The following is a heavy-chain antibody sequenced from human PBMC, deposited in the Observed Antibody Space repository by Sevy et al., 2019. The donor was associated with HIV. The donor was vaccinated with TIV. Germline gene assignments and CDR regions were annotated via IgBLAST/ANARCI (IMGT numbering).Heavy chain of an antibody. J-gene: IGHJ4*02. CDR1: GFTFSNAW. CDR2: IKTKGDGGTT. CDR3: TTARGEQAY. V-gene: IGHV3-15*01. Sequence: GGSLRLSCAASGFTFSNAWMSWVRQAPGKGLEWVGRIKTKGDGGTTDYGVPVKGRFTISRDDSKNTLYLQMNSLKTEDTVVYFCTTARGEQAYWGQGTLVTVSS. D-gene: IGHD3-16*01.